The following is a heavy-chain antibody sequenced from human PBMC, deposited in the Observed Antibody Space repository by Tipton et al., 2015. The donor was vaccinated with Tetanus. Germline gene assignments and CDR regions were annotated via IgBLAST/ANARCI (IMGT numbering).Heavy chain of an antibody. V-gene: IGHV3-53*01. CDR3: ARDSDDSSGYYYYYYGMDV. Sequence: VWSNYMSWVRQAPGKGLEWVSIIYSDGNTYYADSVKGRFTISRDNSKNTLYLQMNSLRAEDTAVYYCARDSDDSSGYYYYYYGMDVWCQGTTVTVSS. CDR1: VWSNY. J-gene: IGHJ6*02. CDR2: IYSDGNT. D-gene: IGHD3-22*01.